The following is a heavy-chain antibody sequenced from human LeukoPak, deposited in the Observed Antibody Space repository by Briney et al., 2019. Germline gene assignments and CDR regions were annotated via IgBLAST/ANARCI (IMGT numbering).Heavy chain of an antibody. V-gene: IGHV4-61*01. J-gene: IGHJ4*02. Sequence: PSETLSLTCTVSGGSISSSSYYWSWIRQPPGKGLEWIGYIYYSGSTNYNPSLKSRVTISVDTSKNQFSLKLSSVTAADTAVYYCARFREMATGAGYFDYWGQGTLVTVSS. D-gene: IGHD5-24*01. CDR3: ARFREMATGAGYFDY. CDR1: GGSISSSSYY. CDR2: IYYSGST.